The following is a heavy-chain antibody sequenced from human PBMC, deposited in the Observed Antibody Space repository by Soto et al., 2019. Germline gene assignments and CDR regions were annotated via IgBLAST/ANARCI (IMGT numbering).Heavy chain of an antibody. CDR1: GGSFSGYY. V-gene: IGHV4-34*01. D-gene: IGHD3-22*01. J-gene: IGHJ4*02. CDR2: INHSGST. Sequence: SETLSLTCAVSGGSFSGYYWSWIRKPPGKGQEWIGEINHSGSTNYNPSLKSRVTISVDTSKNQFSLKLSSVTAADTAVYYCARGFYYDSSGYSAWGPFDYWGQGTLVTVSS. CDR3: ARGFYYDSSGYSAWGPFDY.